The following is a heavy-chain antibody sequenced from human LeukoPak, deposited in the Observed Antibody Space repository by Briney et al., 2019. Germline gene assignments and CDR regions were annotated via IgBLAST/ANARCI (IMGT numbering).Heavy chain of an antibody. D-gene: IGHD4-11*01. V-gene: IGHV4-59*01. J-gene: IGHJ6*03. CDR2: IYYSGST. Sequence: AETLSLTCTVSGGSISSYYWSWIRQPPGKGLEWIGYIYYSGSTNYNPSLKSRVTISVDTSKNQFSLKLSSVTAADTAVYYCASLWDYIKTGDYMDVWGKGTTVTVSS. CDR1: GGSISSYY. CDR3: ASLWDYIKTGDYMDV.